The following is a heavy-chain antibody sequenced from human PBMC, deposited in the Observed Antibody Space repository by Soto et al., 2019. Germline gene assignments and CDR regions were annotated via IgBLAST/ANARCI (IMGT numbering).Heavy chain of an antibody. CDR1: GGSISSYY. V-gene: IGHV4-59*01. J-gene: IGHJ4*02. CDR2: IYYSGDT. D-gene: IGHD4-17*01. Sequence: SETLSLTCTVSGGSISSYYWSWIRQPPGKGLEWIGYIYYSGDTNYNPSLKSRVAISVDTSKNQFSLSLSSLTAADTAVYYCARDTRYGVLDYWGQGTLVTVYS. CDR3: ARDTRYGVLDY.